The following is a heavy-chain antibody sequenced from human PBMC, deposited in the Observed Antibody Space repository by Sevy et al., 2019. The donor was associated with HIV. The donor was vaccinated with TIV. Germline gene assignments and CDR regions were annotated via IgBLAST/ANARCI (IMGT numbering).Heavy chain of an antibody. Sequence: ASVKVSCKASGGTFSSYAISWVRQAPGQGLEWMGGIIPIFGTANYAQKFQGRVTITADESTSTAYMELSSLRSEDTAVYYCARDQAIFGIIMIVVAHTHPSAFDIWGQGTMVTVSS. J-gene: IGHJ3*02. D-gene: IGHD3-22*01. CDR3: ARDQAIFGIIMIVVAHTHPSAFDI. CDR2: IIPIFGTA. CDR1: GGTFSSYA. V-gene: IGHV1-69*13.